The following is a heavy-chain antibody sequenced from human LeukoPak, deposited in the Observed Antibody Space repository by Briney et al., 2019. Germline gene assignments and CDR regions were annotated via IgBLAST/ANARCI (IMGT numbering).Heavy chain of an antibody. CDR1: GFTFSSYS. V-gene: IGHV3-21*01. Sequence: GGSPRLSCAASGFTFSSYSMNWVRQAPGKGLEWVSSISSSSSYICYADSVKGRFTISRDNAKNSLYLQMNSLRAEDTAVYYCARSTADTMVRGVIDAFDIWGQGTMVTVSS. J-gene: IGHJ3*02. D-gene: IGHD3-10*01. CDR3: ARSTADTMVRGVIDAFDI. CDR2: ISSSSSYI.